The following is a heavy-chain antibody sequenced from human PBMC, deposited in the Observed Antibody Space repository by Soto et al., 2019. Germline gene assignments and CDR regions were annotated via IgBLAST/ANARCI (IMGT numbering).Heavy chain of an antibody. CDR1: GYSFTIYW. J-gene: IGHJ6*02. D-gene: IGHD2-2*01. V-gene: IGHV5-51*01. CDR3: ARHYCSSTSCYPVYYYYYGMDV. CDR2: IYPGDSDT. Sequence: GESVKISCKGSGYSFTIYWIGWVLQMPWKGLEWMGIIYPGDSDTRYSPSFKGQVTISADKSISTAYLQWSSLKASDTAMYYCARHYCSSTSCYPVYYYYYGMDVWGQGTTVTLSS.